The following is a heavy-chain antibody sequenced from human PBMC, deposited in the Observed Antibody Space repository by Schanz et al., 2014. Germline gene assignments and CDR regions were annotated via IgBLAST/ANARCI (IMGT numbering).Heavy chain of an antibody. CDR2: FT. D-gene: IGHD1-1*01. Sequence: QVQLVQSGAELKNPGASVKVSCKASGYSFSAYYIHWMRQAPGQGLEWLGRFTHISQKFQGRVTMTRDTSRPTAYMELNSLRSDDTAVYYCVRELSGGTFDYWGQGALVTVSS. J-gene: IGHJ4*02. CDR1: GYSFSAYY. CDR3: VRELSGGTFDY. V-gene: IGHV1-2*06.